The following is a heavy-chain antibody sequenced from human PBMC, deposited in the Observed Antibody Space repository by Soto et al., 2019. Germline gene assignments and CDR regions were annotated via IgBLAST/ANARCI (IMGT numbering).Heavy chain of an antibody. CDR2: ISAYNGNT. CDR3: ARDLYCSSTSCYFRLRSDAFDI. V-gene: IGHV1-18*01. J-gene: IGHJ3*02. Sequence: GASVKVSCKASGYTFTSYGISWVRQAPGQGLEWMGWISAYNGNTNYAQRLQGRVTMTTDTSTSTAYMELRSLRSDDTAVYYCARDLYCSSTSCYFRLRSDAFDIWGQGTMVTVS. D-gene: IGHD2-2*01. CDR1: GYTFTSYG.